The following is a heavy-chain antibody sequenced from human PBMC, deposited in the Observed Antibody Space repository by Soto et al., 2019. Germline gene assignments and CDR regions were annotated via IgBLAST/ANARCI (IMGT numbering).Heavy chain of an antibody. CDR1: GGSFSGYY. Sequence: QVQLQQWGAGLLKPSETLSLTCAVYGGSFSGYYWSWIRQPPGKGLEWIGEINHSGSTNYNPSLKRRVSISVETSKNQFSLKLSSVTAADTAVYSCARVRNYDYRWGSYRRTPYYFDYWGQGTLVTVSS. D-gene: IGHD3-16*02. J-gene: IGHJ4*02. V-gene: IGHV4-34*01. CDR3: ARVRNYDYRWGSYRRTPYYFDY. CDR2: INHSGST.